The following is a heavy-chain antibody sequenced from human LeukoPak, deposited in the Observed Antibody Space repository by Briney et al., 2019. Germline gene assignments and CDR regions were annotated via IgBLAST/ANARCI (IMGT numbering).Heavy chain of an antibody. CDR2: IYYTGST. D-gene: IGHD6-6*01. Sequence: SETLSLTCTVSGGSISSISYYWGWIRQPPGKGLEWIGSIYYTGSTHYNPSLKSRVTISVDTSKNQFSLRLSSVTAADTAVYYCATPSSSFYCYYMDVWGKGTTVTVSS. CDR3: ATPSSSFYCYYMDV. CDR1: GGSISSISYY. V-gene: IGHV4-39*01. J-gene: IGHJ6*03.